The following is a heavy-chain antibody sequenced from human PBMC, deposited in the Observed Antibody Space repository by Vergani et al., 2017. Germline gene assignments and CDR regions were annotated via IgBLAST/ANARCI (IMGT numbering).Heavy chain of an antibody. J-gene: IGHJ2*01. V-gene: IGHV3-15*01. CDR1: GITFNYAW. CDR2: IKSKTDGGTT. Sequence: EVQLVESGGGLVKPGGSLRLSCAASGITFNYAWMIWVRQAPGKGLAWVGHIKSKTDGGTTDYAAPVKGRFTISRDDSKNTLYLQMNSLKTEDTAVYYCTTASIVIVPAATDWXFDLWGRGTLVTVSS. D-gene: IGHD2-2*01. CDR3: TTASIVIVPAATDWXFDL.